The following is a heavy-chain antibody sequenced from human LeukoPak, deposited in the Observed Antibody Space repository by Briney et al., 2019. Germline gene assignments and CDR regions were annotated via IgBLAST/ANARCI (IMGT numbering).Heavy chain of an antibody. J-gene: IGHJ4*02. CDR1: GLTFSSYA. CDR2: ISGSGGST. V-gene: IGHV3-23*01. D-gene: IGHD5-12*01. Sequence: GGSLRLSCAAPGLTFSSYAMSWVRQAPGKELEWVSAISGSGGSTYYADSVKGRFTISRDNSKNTLYLQMNSLRAEDTAVYYCAKFPGDIVPTGFDYWGQGTLVTVSS. CDR3: AKFPGDIVPTGFDY.